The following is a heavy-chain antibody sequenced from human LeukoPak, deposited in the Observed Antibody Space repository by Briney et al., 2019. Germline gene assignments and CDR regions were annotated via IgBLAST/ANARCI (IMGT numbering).Heavy chain of an antibody. V-gene: IGHV4-39*07. Sequence: SETLSLTCTVSGGSISSSSYYWGWIRQPPGKGLEWIGSIYYSGSTYYNPSLKSRVTISVDTSKNQFSLKLSSVTAADTAVYYCARAVGATKYNWFDPWGQGTLVTVSS. CDR2: IYYSGST. J-gene: IGHJ5*02. D-gene: IGHD1-26*01. CDR1: GGSISSSSYY. CDR3: ARAVGATKYNWFDP.